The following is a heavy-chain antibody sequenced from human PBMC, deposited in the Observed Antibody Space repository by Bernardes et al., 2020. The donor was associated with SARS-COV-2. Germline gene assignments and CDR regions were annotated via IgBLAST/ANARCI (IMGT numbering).Heavy chain of an antibody. D-gene: IGHD6-6*01. J-gene: IGHJ4*02. Sequence: GGSLRLSCAASGFTFSSSGMHWVRQAPGKGLEWVALIWFDGSNRYYADSVKGRFTISRDNSRSTLHLQMNSLRVEDTAVYYCARDKELSSSCPDYWGQGTLVTVSS. V-gene: IGHV3-33*01. CDR2: IWFDGSNR. CDR3: ARDKELSSSCPDY. CDR1: GFTFSSSG.